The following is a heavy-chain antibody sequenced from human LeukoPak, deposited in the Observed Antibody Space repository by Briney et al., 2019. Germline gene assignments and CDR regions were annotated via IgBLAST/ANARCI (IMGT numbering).Heavy chain of an antibody. CDR1: GFTFSSYA. Sequence: GGSLRLSCAASGFTFSSYAMSWVRQAPGKGLEWVSDISGSGGSTYYADSVKGRFTISRDNSKNTLYLQMNSLRAEDTAVYYCAKVWYSSSWYPYYFDYWGQEPWSPSPQ. V-gene: IGHV3-23*01. CDR2: ISGSGGST. CDR3: AKVWYSSSWYPYYFDY. D-gene: IGHD6-13*01. J-gene: IGHJ4*01.